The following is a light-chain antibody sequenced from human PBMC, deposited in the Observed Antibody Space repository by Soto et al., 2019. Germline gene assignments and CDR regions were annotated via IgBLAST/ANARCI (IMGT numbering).Light chain of an antibody. Sequence: QSALTQPASVSGSPGQSITISCTGTSSDVGDYNFVSWYQQHPGKAPNLMIYEVSHRPSGVSNRFSGSKSGNTASLTISGLQADDEADYYCNSYTSSNTLYVFGTGTKLTVL. CDR2: EVS. J-gene: IGLJ1*01. CDR3: NSYTSSNTLYV. CDR1: SSDVGDYNF. V-gene: IGLV2-14*01.